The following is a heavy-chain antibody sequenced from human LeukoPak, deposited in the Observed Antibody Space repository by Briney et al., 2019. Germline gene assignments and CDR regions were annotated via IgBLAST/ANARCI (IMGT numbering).Heavy chain of an antibody. CDR1: GFTFRSYG. D-gene: IGHD3-10*01. CDR3: VLYYYGSGSYLGVFDY. CDR2: ISGSGGST. V-gene: IGHV3-23*01. J-gene: IGHJ4*02. Sequence: GGSLRLSCAASGFTFRSYGMSWVRQAPGKGLEWVSGISGSGGSTYYADSVKGRFTISRDNTKNTLYLQMNSLRAEDTAVYYCVLYYYGSGSYLGVFDYWGQGTLVTVSS.